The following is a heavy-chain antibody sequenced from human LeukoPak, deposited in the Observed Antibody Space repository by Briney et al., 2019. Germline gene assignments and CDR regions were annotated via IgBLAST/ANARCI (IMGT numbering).Heavy chain of an antibody. V-gene: IGHV3-23*01. D-gene: IGHD2-15*01. CDR1: GFTFSSYA. CDR2: ISGSGTDT. Sequence: GGSLRLSCGGSGFTFSSYAMSWVRQAPGKGLEWVSAISGSGTDTFYANSVKGRFTISRDNPKNTLYLQMNSLRAEDAAVYYCAKGGGSSCYSPSDYWGQGTLVTVSS. J-gene: IGHJ4*02. CDR3: AKGGGSSCYSPSDY.